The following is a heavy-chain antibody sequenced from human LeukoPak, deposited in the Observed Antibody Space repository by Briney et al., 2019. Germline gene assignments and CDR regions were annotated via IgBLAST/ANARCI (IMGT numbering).Heavy chain of an antibody. D-gene: IGHD6-13*01. CDR1: GFTFSSYA. V-gene: IGHV3-23*01. Sequence: SGGSLRLSCVASGFTFSSYAMSWVRQAPGKGLEWVSAISGSGGSTYYADSVKGRYSISRDNSKNTLYLQMNSLRAEDTAVYYCAKGPSRNIAAAGTDYWGQGTLVTVSS. CDR3: AKGPSRNIAAAGTDY. J-gene: IGHJ4*02. CDR2: ISGSGGST.